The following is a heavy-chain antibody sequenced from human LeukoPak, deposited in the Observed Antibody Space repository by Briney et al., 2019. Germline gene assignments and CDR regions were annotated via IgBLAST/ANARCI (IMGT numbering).Heavy chain of an antibody. Sequence: ASVKVSCKASGYTFTGYYMHWVRQAPGQGLEWMGRINPNSGGTNYVQKFQGRVTMTRDTSINTAYMDLSRLGSDDTAVYYCATDTWGYYDSSNYYRQADYWGQGTLVTVSS. CDR1: GYTFTGYY. D-gene: IGHD3-22*01. CDR3: ATDTWGYYDSSNYYRQADY. V-gene: IGHV1-2*06. CDR2: INPNSGGT. J-gene: IGHJ4*02.